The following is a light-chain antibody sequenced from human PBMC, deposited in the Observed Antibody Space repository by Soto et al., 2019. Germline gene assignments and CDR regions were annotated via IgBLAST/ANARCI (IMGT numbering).Light chain of an antibody. CDR1: HSVSSN. V-gene: IGKV3-15*01. CDR3: QQYNNWPPTWT. CDR2: GAS. Sequence: IVMTQSPATLSASPGERATLSCRASHSVSSNLAWYQQKPGQAPRLLIYGASTRATGIPARFSGSGSGTEFTLTISSLQSEDFAVYYCQQYNNWPPTWTFGQGTQVDI. J-gene: IGKJ1*01.